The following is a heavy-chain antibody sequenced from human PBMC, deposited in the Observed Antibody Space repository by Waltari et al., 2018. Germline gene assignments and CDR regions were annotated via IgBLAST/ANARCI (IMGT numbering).Heavy chain of an antibody. CDR1: GFTLSSYT. D-gene: IGHD3-22*01. Sequence: EVKLMESGGGLVKPGGSLRLSCVVSGFTLSSYTMHWVRQAPGKGLEWVSSISSSSTYIYYAESVKGRFTISRDNAKRSLSLQLDSLRVEDTAVYYCARDAVLTLDYWGQGTVVTVSS. J-gene: IGHJ4*02. CDR3: ARDAVLTLDY. CDR2: ISSSSTYI. V-gene: IGHV3-21*02.